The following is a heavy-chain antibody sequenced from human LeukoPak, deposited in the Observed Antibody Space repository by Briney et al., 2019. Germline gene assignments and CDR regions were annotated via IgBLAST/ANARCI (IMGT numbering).Heavy chain of an antibody. J-gene: IGHJ3*02. CDR2: IYPGDSDS. CDR1: GYSFTNYW. V-gene: IGHV5-51*01. Sequence: KSGESLKISCQVSGYSFTNYWIGWVRQMPGKGLEWMGIIYPGDSDSRYSPSFQGQVTISVDKAINTAYLQWSSLGASDTAIYYCARGLSEGGTTNAFGIWGHGTILTVSS. CDR3: ARGLSEGGTTNAFGI. D-gene: IGHD1-26*01.